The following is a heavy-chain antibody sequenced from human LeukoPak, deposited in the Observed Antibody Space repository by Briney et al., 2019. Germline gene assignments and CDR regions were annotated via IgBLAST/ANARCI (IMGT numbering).Heavy chain of an antibody. J-gene: IGHJ3*02. CDR2: IYYSGST. Sequence: SDTLSLTCAVSAYSISSSNWWAWIRQPPGKGLEWIGYIYYSGSTYSNPSLKSRVTISVDTSKNQFSLKLSSVTAADTAVYYCARHLGGSGSHDAFDIWGQGTMVTVSS. V-gene: IGHV4-28*01. CDR3: ARHLGGSGSHDAFDI. D-gene: IGHD3-10*01. CDR1: AYSISSSNW.